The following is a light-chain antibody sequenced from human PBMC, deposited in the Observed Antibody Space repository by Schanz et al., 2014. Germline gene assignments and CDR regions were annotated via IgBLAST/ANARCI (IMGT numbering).Light chain of an antibody. CDR1: QSVGSY. CDR3: QQYNDWPGT. Sequence: EIVLTQSPATLSLSPGERATLSCRASQSVGSYLAWYQQKPGQAPRLLIYGASTRATGIPARFSGSGSGTEFTLTITSLQSEDFADYYCQQYNDWPGTFGRGTKVQIK. J-gene: IGKJ1*01. CDR2: GAS. V-gene: IGKV3-15*01.